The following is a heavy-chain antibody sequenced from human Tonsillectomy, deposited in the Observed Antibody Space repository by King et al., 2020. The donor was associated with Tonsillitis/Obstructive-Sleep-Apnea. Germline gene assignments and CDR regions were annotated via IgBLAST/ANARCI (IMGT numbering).Heavy chain of an antibody. CDR3: ARRKAGNDVFDI. V-gene: IGHV3-72*01. Sequence: VQLVESGGGLVQPGGSLRLSCAASGFTSSDHYMDWVRQAPGKGLEWVGRTRDKTYSYAKEYAASVKGRFTISRDDSKNSLYLQMNSLKTEDTAVYYCARRKAGNDVFDIWGQGTMVTVSS. J-gene: IGHJ3*02. D-gene: IGHD6-19*01. CDR2: TRDKTYSYAK. CDR1: GFTSSDHY.